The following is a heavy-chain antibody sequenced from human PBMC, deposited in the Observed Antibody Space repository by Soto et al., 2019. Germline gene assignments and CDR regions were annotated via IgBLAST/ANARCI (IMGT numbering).Heavy chain of an antibody. J-gene: IGHJ5*02. CDR2: INHSGST. CDR1: GGSFSGYY. V-gene: IGHV4-34*01. CDR3: ARGPRMYYYDSSGYYWFDP. D-gene: IGHD3-22*01. Sequence: SETLSLTCAVYGGSFSGYYLSWIRQPPGKGLEWIGEINHSGSTNYNPSLKSRVTISVDTSKNQFSLKLSSVTAADTAVYYCARGPRMYYYDSSGYYWFDPWGQGTLVTVSS.